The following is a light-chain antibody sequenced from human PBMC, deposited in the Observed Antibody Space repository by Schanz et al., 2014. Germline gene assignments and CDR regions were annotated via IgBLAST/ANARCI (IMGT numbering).Light chain of an antibody. CDR2: GAS. Sequence: EIVMTQSPATLSVSPGERATLSCRASQSVSSNLVWYQQKSGQAPRLLIYGASTRATGIPARFSGSGSGTEFTLTISSLQSEDFAVYYCLQNNTWPFTFGQGTRLE. CDR3: LQNNTWPFT. V-gene: IGKV3-15*01. J-gene: IGKJ5*01. CDR1: QSVSSN.